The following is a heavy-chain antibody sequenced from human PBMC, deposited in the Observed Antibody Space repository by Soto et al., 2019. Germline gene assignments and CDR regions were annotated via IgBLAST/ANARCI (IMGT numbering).Heavy chain of an antibody. J-gene: IGHJ3*01. CDR3: AITVVVSAIDACAF. D-gene: IGHD2-21*01. Sequence: PGGALRLSCAGSGVTFTSYAMSWGRQAPGKGLEWVSAISGSGGSTYYADSVKGRCTISRDNSKDTLYLQMYSLRAEDSPVYYCAITVVVSAIDACAFSAQRSTVPVSS. V-gene: IGHV3-23*01. CDR2: ISGSGGST. CDR1: GVTFTSYA.